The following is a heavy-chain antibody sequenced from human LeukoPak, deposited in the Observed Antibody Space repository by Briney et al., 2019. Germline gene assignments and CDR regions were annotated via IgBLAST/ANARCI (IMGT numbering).Heavy chain of an antibody. CDR3: ARGRDGSNPYSFDC. CDR1: GLTLWRSP. D-gene: IGHD5-24*01. V-gene: IGHV3-66*01. J-gene: IGHJ4*02. Sequence: PGGSLRLSCAASGLTLWRSPMHGVRQAPGKGLEWLSIIYSGGDTDYPDSVKGRFTISRDISKNTLYLQMNSLRADDTAVYYCARGRDGSNPYSFDCWGQGSLVTVSS. CDR2: IYSGGDT.